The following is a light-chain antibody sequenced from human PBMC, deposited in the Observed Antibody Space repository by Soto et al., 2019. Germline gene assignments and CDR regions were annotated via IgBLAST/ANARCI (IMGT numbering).Light chain of an antibody. V-gene: IGKV3-11*01. CDR2: DAS. CDR1: ETVANY. J-gene: IGKJ4*01. CDR3: QHRRDWPLT. Sequence: IVLTQSPATLSLSPGDTATLSCSASETVANYLSWYQQKPGQSPRLLIYDASHRATGVPARFSGSGSGTDFTLVITNLEPDDFATYYCQHRRDWPLTFGGGTKVDFK.